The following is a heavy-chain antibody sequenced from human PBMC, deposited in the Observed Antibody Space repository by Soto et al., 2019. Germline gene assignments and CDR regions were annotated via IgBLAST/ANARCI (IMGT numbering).Heavy chain of an antibody. CDR2: IYWNDDK. Sequence: SGPTLVTPTQTLTLTCPFSGFSLSTRGVGVGWIRQPPGKALEWLALIYWNDDKRYSPSLKSRLTITKDTSKNQVVLTMTNMDPVDTATYYCAHSLYYGSGSYYNFYYYYGMDVWGQGTTVTVS. D-gene: IGHD3-10*01. J-gene: IGHJ6*02. CDR3: AHSLYYGSGSYYNFYYYYGMDV. V-gene: IGHV2-5*01. CDR1: GFSLSTRGVG.